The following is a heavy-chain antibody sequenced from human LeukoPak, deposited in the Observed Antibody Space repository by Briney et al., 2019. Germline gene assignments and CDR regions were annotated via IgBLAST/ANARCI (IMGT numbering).Heavy chain of an antibody. V-gene: IGHV3-23*01. Sequence: PGGSLRLSCAASGFTFSSYAMSWVRQAPGKGLEWVSVISGTGASTYYADSVKGRFTISRDNSKNTLYLQMNSLRAEDTAVYYCAEGEYTSSRYAEYFQHWGQGTLVTVSS. CDR3: AEGEYTSSRYAEYFQH. J-gene: IGHJ1*01. CDR1: GFTFSSYA. D-gene: IGHD6-13*01. CDR2: ISGTGAST.